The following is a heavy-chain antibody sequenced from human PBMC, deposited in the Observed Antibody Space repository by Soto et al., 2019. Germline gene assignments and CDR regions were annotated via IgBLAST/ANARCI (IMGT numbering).Heavy chain of an antibody. D-gene: IGHD2-21*02. CDR3: MRDLRDYGGDVGYFDY. CDR1: GYTFTNFG. V-gene: IGHV1-18*01. Sequence: QVQLVQSGAEVKRPGASVKVSCTASGYTFTNFGVTWVRQAPGQGLEWMSWISPETGKTYCARKLQGRVTMTTDTSTITAYMELGSLRSDDTAVYYCMRDLRDYGGDVGYFDYWGQGTLVIVSS. J-gene: IGHJ4*02. CDR2: ISPETGKT.